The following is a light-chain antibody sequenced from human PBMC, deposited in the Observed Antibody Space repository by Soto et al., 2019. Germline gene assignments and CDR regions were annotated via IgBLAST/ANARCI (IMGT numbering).Light chain of an antibody. CDR2: DVS. J-gene: IGLJ1*01. CDR3: SSHTSSSTRV. Sequence: QSALTQPASVSGSPGQSITISCTGTSSDVGGYNYVSWYQQPPGKAPKLIIYDVSDRPSGVSNRFSGSKSGNTASLTISGLQAEDEADYYCSSHTSSSTRVFGTGTKLTVL. CDR1: SSDVGGYNY. V-gene: IGLV2-14*01.